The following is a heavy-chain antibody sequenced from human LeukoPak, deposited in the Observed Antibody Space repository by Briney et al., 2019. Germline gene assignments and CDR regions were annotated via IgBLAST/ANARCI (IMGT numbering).Heavy chain of an antibody. V-gene: IGHV3-33*08. Sequence: GGSLRLSCAASGFTFSSYGMHWVRQAPGKGLEWLTDIWYDGSNKYYTDSVKGRFTISRDNSKNTLYLQMSSLRAEDTAVYYCARDSNSYGSGATIDYWGQGTLVTVSS. J-gene: IGHJ4*02. D-gene: IGHD3-10*01. CDR1: GFTFSSYG. CDR3: ARDSNSYGSGATIDY. CDR2: IWYDGSNK.